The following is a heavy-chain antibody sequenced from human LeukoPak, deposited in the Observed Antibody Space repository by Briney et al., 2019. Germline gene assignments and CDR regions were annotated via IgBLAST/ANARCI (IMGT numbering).Heavy chain of an antibody. Sequence: GGSLRLPCAASAFTFSSYWMHWDRQAPGKGLVWVSRINSDGSSTSYADSVKGRFTISRDNAKNTLYLQMNSLRAEDTAVYYCARDLRMGYYGSGSCFDYWGQGTLVTVSS. V-gene: IGHV3-74*01. CDR3: ARDLRMGYYGSGSCFDY. CDR2: INSDGSST. D-gene: IGHD3-10*01. CDR1: AFTFSSYW. J-gene: IGHJ4*02.